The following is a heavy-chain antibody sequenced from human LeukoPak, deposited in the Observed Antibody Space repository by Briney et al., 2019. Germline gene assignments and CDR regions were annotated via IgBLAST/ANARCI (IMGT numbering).Heavy chain of an antibody. Sequence: SETLSLTCTVSGGSISSSSYYWGWIRQPPGKGLEWIGSIYYSGSTYYNPSLKSRVTISVDTSKNQFSLKLSSVTAADTAVYYCARSPYYGDYLTAFDYWGQGTLVTVSS. D-gene: IGHD4-17*01. CDR3: ARSPYYGDYLTAFDY. CDR2: IYYSGST. V-gene: IGHV4-39*01. CDR1: GGSISSSSYY. J-gene: IGHJ4*02.